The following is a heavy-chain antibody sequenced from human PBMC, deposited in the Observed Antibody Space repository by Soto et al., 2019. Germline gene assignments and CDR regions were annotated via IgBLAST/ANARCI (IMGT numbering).Heavy chain of an antibody. J-gene: IGHJ3*02. V-gene: IGHV3-74*01. Sequence: EVQLVESGGGLIQPGGSLRLSCAASGFTFSTYWMHWVRQAPGKGLVWVSRINSDGSSTTYADSVKGRFTISRDNAKNTLYLQMTSLRADATAMYYFATAPRSNEAFDIWGQGTMVTVSS. CDR2: INSDGSST. CDR3: ATAPRSNEAFDI. CDR1: GFTFSTYW. D-gene: IGHD6-13*01.